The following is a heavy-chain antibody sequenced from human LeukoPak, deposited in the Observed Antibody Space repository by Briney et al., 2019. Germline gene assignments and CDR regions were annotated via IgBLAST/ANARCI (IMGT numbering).Heavy chain of an antibody. CDR1: GYTFIGYY. CDR3: ARGSTVRSGDF. J-gene: IGHJ4*02. D-gene: IGHD1-26*01. CDR2: INPNSGDT. V-gene: IGHV1-2*02. Sequence: ASVKVSCKASGYTFIGYYIHWVRQAPGPGLEWMGWINPNSGDTNYAQKFQGRVTMTRDTSISTAYMDLSGLRSDDTAVYYCARGSTVRSGDFWGQGTLVTVSS.